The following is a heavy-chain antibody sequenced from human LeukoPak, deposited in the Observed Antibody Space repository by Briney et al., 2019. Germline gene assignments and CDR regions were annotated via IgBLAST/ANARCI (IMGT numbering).Heavy chain of an antibody. Sequence: AGGSLRLSCAASGFTFSSYAMSWVRQAPGKGLEWVSAISGSGGSTHYADSVKGRFTISRDNSKNTLYLQMNSLRAEDTAVYYCAKYDDYVWGSYRHYGMDVWGQGTTVTVSS. V-gene: IGHV3-23*01. J-gene: IGHJ6*02. CDR3: AKYDDYVWGSYRHYGMDV. CDR1: GFTFSSYA. CDR2: ISGSGGST. D-gene: IGHD3-16*02.